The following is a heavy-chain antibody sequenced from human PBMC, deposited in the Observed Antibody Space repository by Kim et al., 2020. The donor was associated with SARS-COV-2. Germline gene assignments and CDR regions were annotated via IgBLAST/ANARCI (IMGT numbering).Heavy chain of an antibody. Sequence: GGSLRLSCAASGFTFSSYAMSWVRQAPGKGLEWVSAISGSGGSTYYADSVKGRFTISRDNSKNTLYLQMNSLRAEDTAVYYCARPQQLVRFGWFDPWGQGTLVTVSS. CDR1: GFTFSSYA. V-gene: IGHV3-23*01. D-gene: IGHD6-13*01. CDR2: ISGSGGST. J-gene: IGHJ5*02. CDR3: ARPQQLVRFGWFDP.